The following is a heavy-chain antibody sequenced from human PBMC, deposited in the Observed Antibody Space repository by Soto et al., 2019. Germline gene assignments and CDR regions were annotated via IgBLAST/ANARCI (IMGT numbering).Heavy chain of an antibody. CDR1: GGSVSSGSYY. CDR2: IYYSGST. CDR3: ATVLISTSGPRSIVGANTGTPDY. D-gene: IGHD1-26*01. Sequence: SETLSLTCTVSGGSVSSGSYYWSWIRQPPGKGLEWIGYIYYSGSTNYNPSLKSRVTRSVDTSKNQFSLKLSSVTAADTAVYYCATVLISTSGPRSIVGANTGTPDYWGQGTLVTVSS. V-gene: IGHV4-61*01. J-gene: IGHJ4*02.